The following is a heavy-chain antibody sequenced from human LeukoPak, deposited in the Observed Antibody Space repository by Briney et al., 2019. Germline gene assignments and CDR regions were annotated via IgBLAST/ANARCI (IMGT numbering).Heavy chain of an antibody. CDR3: ARALVVVAPNYYFDY. CDR1: GGTFSSYA. CDR2: IIPIFGTA. J-gene: IGHJ4*02. Sequence: SVKVSCKASGGTFSSYAISWVRQAPGQGLEWMGRIIPIFGTANYAQKFQGRVTITTDESTSTAYMELSSLRSEDTAVYYCARALVVVAPNYYFDYWGQGTLVTVSS. V-gene: IGHV1-69*05. D-gene: IGHD2-15*01.